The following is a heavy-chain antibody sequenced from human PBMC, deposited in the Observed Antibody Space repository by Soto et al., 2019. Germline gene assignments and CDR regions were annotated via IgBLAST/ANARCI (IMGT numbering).Heavy chain of an antibody. J-gene: IGHJ6*02. CDR3: ARDGYTVTPNYYYGMDV. V-gene: IGHV4-59*01. Sequence: ETLSLTCTVSGGSISSYYWSWIRQPPGKGLEWIGYIYYSGSTNYNPSLKSRVTISVDTSKNQFSLKLTSVTAADTAAYYCARDGYTVTPNYYYGMDVWGQGTTVTVS. CDR2: IYYSGST. CDR1: GGSISSYY. D-gene: IGHD4-4*01.